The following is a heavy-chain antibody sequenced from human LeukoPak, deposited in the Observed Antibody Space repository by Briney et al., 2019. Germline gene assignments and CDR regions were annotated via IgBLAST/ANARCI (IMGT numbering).Heavy chain of an antibody. D-gene: IGHD6-6*01. CDR3: ARGPNSNWSGLDF. V-gene: IGHV3-74*01. Sequence: GGSLRLSCTASGFSFSGHWTHWARQLPGKGLVWVSRISPTGSTTSYADSVKGRFTVSRGNAKNTLYLQVNNLRAEDTAVYYCARGPNSNWSGLDFWGQGTLLTVSS. CDR2: ISPTGSTT. J-gene: IGHJ4*02. CDR1: GFSFSGHW.